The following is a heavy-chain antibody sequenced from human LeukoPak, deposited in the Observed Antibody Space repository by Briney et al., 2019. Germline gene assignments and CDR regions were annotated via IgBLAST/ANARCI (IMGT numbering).Heavy chain of an antibody. J-gene: IGHJ4*02. V-gene: IGHV3-30*04. Sequence: GRSLRLSCTVSGFRVSSYALHWVRQAPEKGLEWVALMSSDGTSQYFADSEKGRFTVSRDISENTVYLQMNRLTIEDTAVYCCARPFSTMVRDTVAYWGQGTRVIVSS. CDR2: MSSDGTSQ. CDR1: GFRVSSYA. D-gene: IGHD3-10*01. CDR3: ARPFSTMVRDTVAY.